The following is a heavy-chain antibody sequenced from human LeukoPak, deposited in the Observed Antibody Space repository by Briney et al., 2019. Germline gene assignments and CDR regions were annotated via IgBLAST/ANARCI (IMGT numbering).Heavy chain of an antibody. D-gene: IGHD6-13*01. Sequence: SEPLSLTCTVSGGSISSSSYYWSWIRQPPGKRLEWIGYIYYSGSTNYNPSLKSRVTISVDTSKNQFSLKLSSVTAADTAVYYCARSVAAAPLIDYWGQGTLVTVSS. CDR2: IYYSGST. V-gene: IGHV4-61*01. CDR3: ARSVAAAPLIDY. J-gene: IGHJ4*02. CDR1: GGSISSSSYY.